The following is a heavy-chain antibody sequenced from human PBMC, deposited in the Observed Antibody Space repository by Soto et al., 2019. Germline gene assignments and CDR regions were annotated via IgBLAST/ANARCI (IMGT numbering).Heavy chain of an antibody. Sequence: EVQLVESGGALVQPGGSLRLSCAASGFAVSSNYMTWVRQAPGKGLEWVSVIHSGGDTHYADSVRGRFTISRDNSKNTLYLQMNSPSAEDTAVYYCARSRTGTTYGGMDVWGQGTTVTVSS. CDR2: IHSGGDT. CDR1: GFAVSSNY. V-gene: IGHV3-66*01. CDR3: ARSRTGTTYGGMDV. D-gene: IGHD1-7*01. J-gene: IGHJ6*02.